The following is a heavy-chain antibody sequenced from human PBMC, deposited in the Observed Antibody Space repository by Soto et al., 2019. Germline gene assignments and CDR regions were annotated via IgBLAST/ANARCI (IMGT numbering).Heavy chain of an antibody. Sequence: QVQLQESGPGLVKPSQTLSLTCTVSGGSISSGGYYWSWIRQHPGKGLEWIGYIYYSGSPHYNPSLKRRVTIPVATSNNQASLKLSSVTAADTAVYYCARGMHSSSWYSFDPWGQGTLVTVSS. D-gene: IGHD6-13*01. V-gene: IGHV4-31*03. CDR1: GGSISSGGYY. J-gene: IGHJ5*02. CDR3: ARGMHSSSWYSFDP. CDR2: IYYSGSP.